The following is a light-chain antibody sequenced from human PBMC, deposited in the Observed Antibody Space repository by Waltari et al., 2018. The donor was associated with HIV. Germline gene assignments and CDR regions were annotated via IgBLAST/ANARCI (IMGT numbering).Light chain of an antibody. CDR2: NVR. Sequence: QSDLTKPRSVSESPGQSVTISCTGNRSDVGAYNYVTWYQQHPGRAPKFIIYNVRERPSVVPDRFSGSKSGNTASLTISGLQAEDEADYYCSSYAGTSNFVLFGGGTKLTVL. J-gene: IGLJ2*01. CDR3: SSYAGTSNFVL. CDR1: RSDVGAYNY. V-gene: IGLV2-11*01.